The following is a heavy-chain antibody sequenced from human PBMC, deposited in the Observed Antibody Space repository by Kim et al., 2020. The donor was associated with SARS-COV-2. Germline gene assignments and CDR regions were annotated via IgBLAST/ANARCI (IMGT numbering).Heavy chain of an antibody. Sequence: GGSLRLSCAASGFALSDHYMAWVRQAPGKGLEWVASIRDKVRGSTTESAASVKGRFIVSRDASTNSLYLHMNSLKTDDTAVYFCARSGYYAALDFWGQGALVTVSS. CDR2: IRDKVRGSTT. CDR1: GFALSDHY. J-gene: IGHJ4*02. D-gene: IGHD3-3*01. CDR3: ARSGYYAALDF. V-gene: IGHV3-72*01.